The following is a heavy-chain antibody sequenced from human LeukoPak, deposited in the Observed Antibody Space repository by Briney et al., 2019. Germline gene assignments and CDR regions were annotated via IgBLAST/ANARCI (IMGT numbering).Heavy chain of an antibody. D-gene: IGHD3-10*01. J-gene: IGHJ3*02. CDR2: IRYDGSNK. V-gene: IGHV3-30*02. CDR3: ARAPPIPGGSGRAAAFDI. CDR1: GFTFSSYG. Sequence: PGGSLRLSCAASGFTFSSYGMHWVRQAPGKGLEWVAFIRYDGSNKYYADSVKGRFTISRDNAKNSLYLQMNSLRAEDTAVYYCARAPPIPGGSGRAAAFDIWGQGTMVTVSS.